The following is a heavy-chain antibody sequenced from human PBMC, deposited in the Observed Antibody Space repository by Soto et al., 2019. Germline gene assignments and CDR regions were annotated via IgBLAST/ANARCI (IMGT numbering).Heavy chain of an antibody. Sequence: GGSLRLSCAASGFTFSDFAIHWVRQARGEGMERVAVISGDGTKRFYADSVKGRFSISRDNSKNTLYVKMNSLRAEDTSVYYFVKSRVTYYYYYVLYVWGQGTTVTVSS. D-gene: IGHD5-18*01. CDR2: ISGDGTKR. CDR3: VKSRVTYYYYYVLYV. J-gene: IGHJ6*02. V-gene: IGHV3-30*18. CDR1: GFTFSDFA.